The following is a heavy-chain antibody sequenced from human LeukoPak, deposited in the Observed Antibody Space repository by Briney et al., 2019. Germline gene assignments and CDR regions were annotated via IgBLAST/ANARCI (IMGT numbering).Heavy chain of an antibody. CDR3: ARRGRYYDSSGYYYAY. V-gene: IGHV1-8*01. D-gene: IGHD3-22*01. J-gene: IGHJ4*02. CDR2: MNPNSGNT. CDR1: GYTFTSYD. Sequence: ASVEVSCKASGYTFTSYDINWVRQATGQGLEWIGWMNPNSGNTGYAQKFQGRVTMTRNTSISTAYMELSSLRSEDTAVYYCARRGRYYDSSGYYYAYWGQGTLVTVSS.